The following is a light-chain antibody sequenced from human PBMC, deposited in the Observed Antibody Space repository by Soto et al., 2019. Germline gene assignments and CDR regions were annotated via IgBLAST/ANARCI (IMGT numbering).Light chain of an antibody. CDR3: QQYSNYWT. CDR2: KAS. Sequence: DIQMTQFPSTLSASVGDRVTITCRASQSISIWMAWYQQKPGKAPKLLIYKASNLESGVPSRFSGSGSGTEFTLTISNLQPDDFATYYCQQYSNYWTFGQGTKVEIK. V-gene: IGKV1-5*03. J-gene: IGKJ1*01. CDR1: QSISIW.